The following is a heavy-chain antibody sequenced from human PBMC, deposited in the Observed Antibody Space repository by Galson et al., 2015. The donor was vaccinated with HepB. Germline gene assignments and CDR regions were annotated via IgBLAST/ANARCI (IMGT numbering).Heavy chain of an antibody. D-gene: IGHD6-13*01. CDR3: ARMIRGVFMERGMDV. CDR1: GFSLSTSGMC. Sequence: PALVKPTQTHTLTCTFSGFSLSTSGMCVSWIRQPPGKALEWLALIDWDDDKYYSTSLKTRLTISKDTSKNQVVLTMTNMDPVDTATYYCARMIRGVFMERGMDVWGQGTTVTVSS. J-gene: IGHJ6*02. CDR2: IDWDDDK. V-gene: IGHV2-70*01.